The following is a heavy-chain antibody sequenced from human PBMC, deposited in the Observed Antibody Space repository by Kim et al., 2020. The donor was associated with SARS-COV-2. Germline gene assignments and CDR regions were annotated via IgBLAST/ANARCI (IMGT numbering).Heavy chain of an antibody. CDR2: IIPIFGTA. Sequence: SVKVSCKASGGTFSSYAISWVRQAPGQGLEWMGGIIPIFGTANYAQKFQGRVTITADESTSTAYMELSSLRSEDTAVYYCARAPYPLAAAAHPGPPPGPEGDADALHYGMDVWGQGTTVTVSS. J-gene: IGHJ6*02. V-gene: IGHV1-69*13. CDR1: GGTFSSYA. CDR3: ARAPYPLAAAAHPGPPPGPEGDADALHYGMDV. D-gene: IGHD6-13*01.